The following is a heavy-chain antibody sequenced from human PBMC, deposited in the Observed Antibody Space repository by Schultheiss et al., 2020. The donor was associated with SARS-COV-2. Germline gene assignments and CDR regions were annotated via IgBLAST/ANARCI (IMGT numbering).Heavy chain of an antibody. Sequence: SETLSLTCTVSGGSISSYYWSWIRQPPGKGLEWIGYVYYIGSTNYNPSLKSRVTISVDTSKNQFSLKLSSVTAADTAVYYCARLRYDSSGYAFDYWGQGTLVTVSS. CDR1: GGSISSYY. J-gene: IGHJ4*02. CDR3: ARLRYDSSGYAFDY. V-gene: IGHV4-59*08. CDR2: VYYIGST. D-gene: IGHD3-22*01.